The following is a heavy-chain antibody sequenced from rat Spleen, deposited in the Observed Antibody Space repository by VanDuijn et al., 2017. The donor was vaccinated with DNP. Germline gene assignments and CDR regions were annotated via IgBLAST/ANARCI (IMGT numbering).Heavy chain of an antibody. CDR3: AWRYYDGTSYVMDV. Sequence: EVQLVETGGGLVQPGRSLRLSCATSGFTFSTAWMYWYRQFPEKRLEWVARIKAKSNNYATYYTESVKGRFTISRDDSKSIIYLQMNNLKEEDTAIYYCAWRYYDGTSYVMDVWGQGTSVTVSS. D-gene: IGHD1-12*02. CDR1: GFTFSTAW. CDR2: IKAKSNNYAT. J-gene: IGHJ4*01. V-gene: IGHV6-6*01.